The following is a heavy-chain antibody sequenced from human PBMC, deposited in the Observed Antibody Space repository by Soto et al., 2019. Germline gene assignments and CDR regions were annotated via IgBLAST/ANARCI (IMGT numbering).Heavy chain of an antibody. Sequence: GSLRLSCSASGFTFSSYAMSWVRQAPGKGLEWVSAISGSGGSTYYADSVKGRFTISRDNSKNTLYLQMNSLRAEDTAVYYCAKSNRRFALDYYYYYGMDVWGQGTTVTVSS. J-gene: IGHJ6*02. CDR1: GFTFSSYA. D-gene: IGHD3-16*01. CDR2: ISGSGGST. V-gene: IGHV3-23*01. CDR3: AKSNRRFALDYYYYYGMDV.